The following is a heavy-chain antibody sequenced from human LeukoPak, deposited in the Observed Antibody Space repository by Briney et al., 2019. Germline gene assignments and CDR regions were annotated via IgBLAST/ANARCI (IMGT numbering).Heavy chain of an antibody. CDR2: IYWNDVK. CDR1: GFSLSTSGVG. V-gene: IGHV2-5*01. D-gene: IGHD3-10*01. Sequence: VPTPVKPTQTLTLTCTFSGFSLSTSGVGVGWIRQPPGKALEWLTRIYWNDVKRYSPSLKSRLTITKDTSQNQVVLTMTNMDPVDTATYYCARWTMVRGDDQYYMDVWGKGTTVTISS. CDR3: ARWTMVRGDDQYYMDV. J-gene: IGHJ6*03.